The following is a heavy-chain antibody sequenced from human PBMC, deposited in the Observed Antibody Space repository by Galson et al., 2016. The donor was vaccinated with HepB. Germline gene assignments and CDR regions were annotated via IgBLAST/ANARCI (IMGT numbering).Heavy chain of an antibody. J-gene: IGHJ4*02. Sequence: SLRLSCAAAGFTVSDNHVTWIRQAPGKGLECVSVIFGRGNTYYADSVEGRFTISRDNARNTVYLQMNSLRTEDTAVYYCAGSGGNSVWGQGTLGPVSS. CDR2: IFGRGNT. CDR1: GFTVSDNH. V-gene: IGHV3-53*01. D-gene: IGHD4-23*01. CDR3: AGSGGNSV.